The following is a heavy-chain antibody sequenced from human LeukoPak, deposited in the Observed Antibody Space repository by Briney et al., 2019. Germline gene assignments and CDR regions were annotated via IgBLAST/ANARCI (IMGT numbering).Heavy chain of an antibody. CDR2: ISWNNGSI. CDR1: GFTFDDYA. J-gene: IGHJ4*02. D-gene: IGHD1-26*01. V-gene: IGHV3-9*01. CDR3: AKVLGGSYYGVFDY. Sequence: GRSLRLSCAASGFTFDDYAMHWVRQAPGKGLEWVSGISWNNGSIGYADSVTGRFTISRDNAKNSLYLQMNSLRAEDTALYYCAKVLGGSYYGVFDYWGPGTLVTVSS.